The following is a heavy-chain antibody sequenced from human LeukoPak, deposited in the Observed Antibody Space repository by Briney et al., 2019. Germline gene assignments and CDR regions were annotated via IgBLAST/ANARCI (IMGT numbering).Heavy chain of an antibody. Sequence: ASVKVSCKASGYTFTSYGISWVRQAPGQGLEWMGWISAYNGNTNYAQKLQGRVTMTTDTSTSTAYMELRSLRSEDTAVYYCARVGTYYDSSGPLDYWGQGTLVTVSS. CDR3: ARVGTYYDSSGPLDY. V-gene: IGHV1-18*01. CDR1: GYTFTSYG. D-gene: IGHD3-22*01. CDR2: ISAYNGNT. J-gene: IGHJ4*02.